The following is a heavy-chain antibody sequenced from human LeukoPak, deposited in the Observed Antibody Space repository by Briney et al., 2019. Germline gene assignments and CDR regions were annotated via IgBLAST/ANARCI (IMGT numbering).Heavy chain of an antibody. D-gene: IGHD6-19*01. CDR2: IYYSGST. J-gene: IGHJ6*03. CDR1: GGSISSYY. V-gene: IGHV4-59*01. Sequence: SETLSLTCTVSGGSISSYYWSWIRQPPGKGLEWIGYIYYSGSTNYNPSLKGRVTISVDTSKNQFSLKLSSVTAADTAVYYCARGVWSGWYYYYYMDVWGKGTTVTISS. CDR3: ARGVWSGWYYYYYMDV.